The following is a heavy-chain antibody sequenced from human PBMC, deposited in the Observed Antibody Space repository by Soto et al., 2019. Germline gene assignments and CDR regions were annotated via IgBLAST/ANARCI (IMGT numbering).Heavy chain of an antibody. J-gene: IGHJ5*02. D-gene: IGHD6-13*01. Sequence: QVQLVQSGAEVKKPGASVKVSCKVSGYTLTELSMHWVRQAPGKGLEWMGGFDPEDGETIYAQKFQGRVTMTEDTSTDPAYMELSSLRSEDTAVYYCATALSIAAAALYNWFAPWGQGTLVTVSS. CDR3: ATALSIAAAALYNWFAP. CDR1: GYTLTELS. V-gene: IGHV1-24*01. CDR2: FDPEDGET.